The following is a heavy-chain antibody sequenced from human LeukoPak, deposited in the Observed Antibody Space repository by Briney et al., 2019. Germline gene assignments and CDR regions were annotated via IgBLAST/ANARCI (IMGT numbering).Heavy chain of an antibody. D-gene: IGHD3-9*01. CDR1: GYTFTGYY. J-gene: IGHJ4*02. Sequence: ASVEVSCKASGYTFTGYYMHWVRQAPGQGLEWMGWINPNSGGTNYAQKFQGRVTMTRDTSISTAYMELSRLRSDDTAVYYCARGFRYFDWLLPDYWGQGTLVTVSS. CDR3: ARGFRYFDWLLPDY. V-gene: IGHV1-2*02. CDR2: INPNSGGT.